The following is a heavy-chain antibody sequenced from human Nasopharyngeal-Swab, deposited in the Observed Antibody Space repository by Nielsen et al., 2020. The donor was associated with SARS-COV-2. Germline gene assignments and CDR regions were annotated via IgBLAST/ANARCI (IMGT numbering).Heavy chain of an antibody. CDR3: ARGHPGVYYFDS. CDR1: GYTFSDSW. Sequence: GESLKISCKGSGYTFSDSWIGWVRQMPGRDMEWMGIIYPDDSDTIYSPSFQGQVTISADKSINTAYLQFSSLKASDTAIYYCARGHPGVYYFDSWGQGTLVTVSS. J-gene: IGHJ4*02. CDR2: IYPDDSDT. D-gene: IGHD3-10*01. V-gene: IGHV5-51*01.